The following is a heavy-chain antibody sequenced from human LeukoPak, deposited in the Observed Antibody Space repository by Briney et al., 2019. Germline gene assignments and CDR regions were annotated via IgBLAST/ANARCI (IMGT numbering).Heavy chain of an antibody. CDR2: LHSSGST. CDR3: ARRSSGWPNNWFDS. J-gene: IGHJ5*01. Sequence: PSETLSLTCTVSGGSVSSGGYSWAWIRQPQGKGLEWIGTLHSSGSTNYGSSLKSRVSMSADSSENQFSLRLTSVTAADTAVYFCARRSSGWPNNWFDSWGQGTLVTVSS. D-gene: IGHD6-19*01. CDR1: GGSVSSGGYS. V-gene: IGHV4-39*07.